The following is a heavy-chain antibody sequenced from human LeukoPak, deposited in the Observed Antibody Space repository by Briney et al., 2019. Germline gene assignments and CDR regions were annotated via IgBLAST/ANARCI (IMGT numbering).Heavy chain of an antibody. CDR1: GFTFSSYS. V-gene: IGHV3-21*04. CDR2: ISSSSSYI. CDR3: AKDHRRLLRCMPTCQYLDY. Sequence: PGGSLRLSCAASGFTFSSYSMNWVRQAPGKGLEWVSSISSSSSYIYYADSVKGRFTISRDNAKNSLYLQMNSLRAEDTAVYYCAKDHRRLLRCMPTCQYLDYWGQGALVTVSS. J-gene: IGHJ4*02. D-gene: IGHD2-8*01.